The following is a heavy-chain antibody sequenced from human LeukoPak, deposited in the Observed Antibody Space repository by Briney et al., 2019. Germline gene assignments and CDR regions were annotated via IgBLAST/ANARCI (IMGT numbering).Heavy chain of an antibody. CDR1: GFTFSSYG. Sequence: GGSLRLSCAASGFTFSSYGMHWVRQAPGKGLEWVGVIWYDGSNEYYADSVKGRFTISRDNAKNSLYLQMNSLRADDTAVYYCARFAAGGSYYYYMDVWGKGTTVTVSS. D-gene: IGHD6-25*01. J-gene: IGHJ6*03. CDR2: IWYDGSNE. V-gene: IGHV3-33*01. CDR3: ARFAAGGSYYYYMDV.